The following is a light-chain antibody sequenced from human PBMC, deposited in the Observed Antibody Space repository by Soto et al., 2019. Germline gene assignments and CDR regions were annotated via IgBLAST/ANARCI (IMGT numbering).Light chain of an antibody. V-gene: IGLV2-14*01. CDR3: STHTTSGALQV. J-gene: IGLJ1*01. CDR1: INDFVVYNY. CDR2: GVS. Sequence: QSALTQPASVSGSPGQSITISCNGTINDFVVYNYVSWYQQLPGKAPKLMIYGVSNRPSGVSNRFSGSKSGNTASLTISGLQADDEADYYCSTHTTSGALQVFGAGPKLTVL.